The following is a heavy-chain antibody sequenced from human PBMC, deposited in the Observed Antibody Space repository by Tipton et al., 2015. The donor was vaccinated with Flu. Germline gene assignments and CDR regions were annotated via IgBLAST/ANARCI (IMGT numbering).Heavy chain of an antibody. Sequence: QLVQSGAEVKKPGESLRISCKGSGYNFPSYCIGWVRQMPGKGLEWMGIIYPGDSDTRYSPSFQGQVTISADKSISTANLQWSSLEASDSAMYYCVRQEMVSTRRGYYFNYWGQGTLVTVSS. CDR3: VRQEMVSTRRGYYFNY. J-gene: IGHJ4*02. CDR1: GYNFPSYC. D-gene: IGHD5/OR15-5a*01. CDR2: IYPGDSDT. V-gene: IGHV5-51*01.